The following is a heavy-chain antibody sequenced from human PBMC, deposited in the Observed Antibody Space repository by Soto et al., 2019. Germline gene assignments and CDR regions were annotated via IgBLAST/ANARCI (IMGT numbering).Heavy chain of an antibody. J-gene: IGHJ4*02. CDR1: GGSFSGYY. CDR2: INHSGST. D-gene: IGHD2-21*02. Sequence: SETLSLTCAVYGGSFSGYYWSWIRQPPGKGLEWIGEINHSGSTNYNPSLKSRVTISVDTSKNQFSLKLSSVTAADTAVYYCARLAYCGGDCYPFYFDYWGQGTLVTVSS. V-gene: IGHV4-34*01. CDR3: ARLAYCGGDCYPFYFDY.